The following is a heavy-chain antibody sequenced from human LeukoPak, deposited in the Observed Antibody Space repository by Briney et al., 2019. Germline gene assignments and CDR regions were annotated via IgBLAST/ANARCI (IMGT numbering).Heavy chain of an antibody. V-gene: IGHV3-53*01. CDR1: GFTVSSNY. Sequence: GGSLRLSCAASGFTVSSNYMSWVRQAPGKGLEWVSVIYSGGSTYYADSVKGRFTISRDNSKNTLYLQMNSLRAEDTAVYYCARNSYGYSFDYWGRGTLVTVSS. J-gene: IGHJ4*02. CDR3: ARNSYGYSFDY. D-gene: IGHD5-18*01. CDR2: IYSGGST.